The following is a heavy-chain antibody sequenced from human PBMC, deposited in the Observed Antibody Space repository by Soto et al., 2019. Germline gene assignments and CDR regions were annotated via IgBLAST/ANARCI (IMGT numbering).Heavy chain of an antibody. D-gene: IGHD5-12*01. CDR3: ARGKDIVATKIYYFDY. V-gene: IGHV1-2*04. Sequence: QVQLVQSGAEVKKPGASVKVSCKASGYTFTGYYMHWVRQAPGQGLEWMGWINPNSGGTNYAQKFQGWVTMTRDTSISTAYMELSRLRSDDTAVYYCARGKDIVATKIYYFDYWGQGTLVTVSS. J-gene: IGHJ4*02. CDR2: INPNSGGT. CDR1: GYTFTGYY.